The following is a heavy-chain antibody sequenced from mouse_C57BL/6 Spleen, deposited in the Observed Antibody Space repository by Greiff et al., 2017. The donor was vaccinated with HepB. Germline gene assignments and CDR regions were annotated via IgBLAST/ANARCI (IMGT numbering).Heavy chain of an antibody. V-gene: IGHV5-16*01. Sequence: EVKLMESEGGLVQPGSSMKLTCTASGFTFSDYYMAWVRQVPEKGLEWVANINYDGSSTYYLDSLKSRFIISRDNEKNILYLQMSSLKSEDTATYYCARAGRLGHAMDYWGQGTSVTVSS. CDR2: INYDGSST. J-gene: IGHJ4*01. CDR3: ARAGRLGHAMDY. CDR1: GFTFSDYY. D-gene: IGHD4-1*01.